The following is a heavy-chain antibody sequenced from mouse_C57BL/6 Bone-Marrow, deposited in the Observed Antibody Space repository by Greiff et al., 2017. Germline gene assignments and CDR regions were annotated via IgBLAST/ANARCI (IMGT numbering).Heavy chain of an antibody. J-gene: IGHJ3*01. CDR2: IDPNSGGT. V-gene: IGHV1-72*01. Sequence: VKQSCKASGYTFTSYWMHWVKQRPGRGLEWIGRIDPNSGGTKYNEKFKSKATLTVDKPSSTAYMQLSSLTSEDSAVYYCARDYGSSPWFAYWGQGTLVTVSA. D-gene: IGHD1-1*01. CDR1: GYTFTSYW. CDR3: ARDYGSSPWFAY.